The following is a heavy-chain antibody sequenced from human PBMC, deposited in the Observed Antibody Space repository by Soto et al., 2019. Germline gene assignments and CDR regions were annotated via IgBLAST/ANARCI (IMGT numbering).Heavy chain of an antibody. V-gene: IGHV1-69*02. D-gene: IGHD3-9*01. CDR3: ARAEGSLRYFDWSHWFDP. J-gene: IGHJ5*02. Sequence: GASVKVSCKASGGTFSSYTISWVRQAPGQGLEWMGRIIPILGIANYAQKFQGRVTITADKSTSTAYMELSSLRSEDTAVYYCARAEGSLRYFDWSHWFDPWGQGTLVTVSS. CDR2: IIPILGIA. CDR1: GGTFSSYT.